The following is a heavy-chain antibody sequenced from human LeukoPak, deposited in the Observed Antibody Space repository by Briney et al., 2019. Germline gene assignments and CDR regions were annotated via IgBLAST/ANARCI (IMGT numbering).Heavy chain of an antibody. CDR1: GYTFIAYY. CDR2: INPNSGAT. J-gene: IGHJ5*02. Sequence: ASVKVSCKASGYTFIAYYMFWVRQAPGQGLEWMGWINPNSGATGHAQKFQGRVTMTRDTSISTSYMEVTGLRSEDTAVYYCARDLWTKDIVVVPAANRGFDPWGQGTLVTVSS. D-gene: IGHD2-2*01. V-gene: IGHV1-2*02. CDR3: ARDLWTKDIVVVPAANRGFDP.